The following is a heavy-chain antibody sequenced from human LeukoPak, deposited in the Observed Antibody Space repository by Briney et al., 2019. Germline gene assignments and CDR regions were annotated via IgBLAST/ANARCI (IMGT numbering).Heavy chain of an antibody. D-gene: IGHD4-17*01. Sequence: SVKVSCKASGGTFSSYAISWVRQAPGQGLEWMGGIIPIFGTANYAQKFQGRVTITADESTSTAYMELSSLRSEDTAVYYCARVWTTVRGMDVWGQGTTVTVSS. CDR1: GGTFSSYA. CDR3: ARVWTTVRGMDV. V-gene: IGHV1-69*13. J-gene: IGHJ6*02. CDR2: IIPIFGTA.